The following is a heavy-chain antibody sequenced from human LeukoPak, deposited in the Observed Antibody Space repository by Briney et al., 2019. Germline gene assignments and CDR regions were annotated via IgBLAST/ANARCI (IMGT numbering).Heavy chain of an antibody. V-gene: IGHV4-31*03. CDR3: ARDRKYYYDSSGYQYGMDV. CDR2: IYYSGST. Sequence: SQTLSLTCTVSGGSISSGGYYWSWIRQHPGKGLEWIGYIYYSGSTYYNPSLKSRVTISVDTSKNQFSLKLSSVTAADTAVYYCARDRKYYYDSSGYQYGMDVWGQGTTVTVSS. D-gene: IGHD3-22*01. J-gene: IGHJ6*02. CDR1: GGSISSGGYY.